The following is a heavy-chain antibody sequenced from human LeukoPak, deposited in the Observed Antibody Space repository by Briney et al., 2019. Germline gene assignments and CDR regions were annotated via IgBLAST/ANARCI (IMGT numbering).Heavy chain of an antibody. J-gene: IGHJ5*02. CDR2: IIPILGIA. CDR3: ARDRERWSTYWFDP. Sequence: SVKVSCKASGGTFSSYTISWVRQAPGQGLEWMGRIIPILGIANYAQKFQGRVTITADKSTSTAYMELSSPRSEDTAVYYCARDRERWSTYWFDPWGQGTLVTVSS. CDR1: GGTFSSYT. D-gene: IGHD4-23*01. V-gene: IGHV1-69*04.